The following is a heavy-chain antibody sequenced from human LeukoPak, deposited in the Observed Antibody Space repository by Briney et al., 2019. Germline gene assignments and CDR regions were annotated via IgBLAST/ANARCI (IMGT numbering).Heavy chain of an antibody. V-gene: IGHV4-30-2*05. D-gene: IGHD3-10*01. CDR1: GGSISSGGYY. CDR2: IYHSGST. Sequence: PSQTLSLTCTVSGGSISSGGYYWSWIRQPPGKGLEWIGYIYHSGSTYYNPSLKSRVTISVDTSKNQFSLKLSSVTAADTAVYYCARGSRDYYGSGSYNLISGIDAFDIWGQGTMVTVSS. CDR3: ARGSRDYYGSGSYNLISGIDAFDI. J-gene: IGHJ3*02.